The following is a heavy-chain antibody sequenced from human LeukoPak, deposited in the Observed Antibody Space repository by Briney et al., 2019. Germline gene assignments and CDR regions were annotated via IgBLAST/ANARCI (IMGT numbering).Heavy chain of an antibody. J-gene: IGHJ4*02. Sequence: ASVKVSCKASGGTFSSYAISWVRQAPGQGLEWMGWMNPNSGNTGYAQKFQGRVTITRNTSISTAYMELSSLRSEDTAVYYCARDFGDYGDYRDYWGQGTLVTVSS. D-gene: IGHD4-17*01. CDR3: ARDFGDYGDYRDY. V-gene: IGHV1-8*03. CDR1: GGTFSSYA. CDR2: MNPNSGNT.